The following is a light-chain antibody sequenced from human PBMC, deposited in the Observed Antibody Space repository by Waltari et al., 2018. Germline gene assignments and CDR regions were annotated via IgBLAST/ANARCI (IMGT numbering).Light chain of an antibody. V-gene: IGLV3-1*01. CDR2: HDS. J-gene: IGLJ1*01. Sequence: SYTLTQPPSMSVSPEQQAGIYSPGVGWGGKLPSWYQQRPGQSPVLVIFHDSRRPSGIPERFSGSNSGNTATLTISGTQAIDEADYYCQAWDNNIAVFGTGTKVTVL. CDR1: GWGGKL. CDR3: QAWDNNIAV.